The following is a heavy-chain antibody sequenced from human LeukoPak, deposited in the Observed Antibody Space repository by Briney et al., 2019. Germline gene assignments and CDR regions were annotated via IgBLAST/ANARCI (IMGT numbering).Heavy chain of an antibody. J-gene: IGHJ4*02. D-gene: IGHD3-22*01. Sequence: GASVKVSCKASGYTFTGYYMHWVRQAPGQGLEWMGWINPNSGGTNYAQKFQGRVSMTRDTSISTAYMELSRLRSDDTAVYYCAREEGLFSLYYFDYWGQGNLVTVSS. V-gene: IGHV1-2*02. CDR3: AREEGLFSLYYFDY. CDR2: INPNSGGT. CDR1: GYTFTGYY.